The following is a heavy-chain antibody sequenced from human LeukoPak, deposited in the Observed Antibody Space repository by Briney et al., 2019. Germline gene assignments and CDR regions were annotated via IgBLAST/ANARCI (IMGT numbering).Heavy chain of an antibody. V-gene: IGHV1-18*01. CDR3: ARDRCSSTRCYTDNWFDP. D-gene: IGHD2-2*02. CDR2: ISAYNGNT. Sequence: GASVKVSCKASGGTFSSYAISWVRQAPGQGLEWMGWISAYNGNTNYAQKLQGRVTMTTDTSTSTAYMELRSLRSDDTAVYYCARDRCSSTRCYTDNWFDPWGQGTLVTVSS. J-gene: IGHJ5*02. CDR1: GGTFSSYA.